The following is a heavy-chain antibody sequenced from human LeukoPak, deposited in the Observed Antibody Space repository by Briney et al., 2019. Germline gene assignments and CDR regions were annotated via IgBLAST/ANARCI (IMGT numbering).Heavy chain of an antibody. CDR3: AKEDSYGYGLAAYYYYGMDV. CDR1: GFTVSNTY. D-gene: IGHD5-18*01. CDR2: IYDGGGT. J-gene: IGHJ6*02. V-gene: IGHV3-53*01. Sequence: GGSLRLSCAASGFTVSNTYMSWVRQAPGKGLEWVSVIYDGGGTFYSESVKGRFSISRDYSKNTLYLQMSSLRADDTAVYYCAKEDSYGYGLAAYYYYGMDVWGQGTTVTVSS.